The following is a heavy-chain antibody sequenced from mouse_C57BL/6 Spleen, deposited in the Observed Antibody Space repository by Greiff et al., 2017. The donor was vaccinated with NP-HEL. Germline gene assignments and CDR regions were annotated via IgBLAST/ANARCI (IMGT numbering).Heavy chain of an antibody. CDR2: ISSGGDYI. CDR1: GFTFSSYA. CDR3: TREDYGPRFAY. Sequence: EVMLVESGEGLVKPGGSLKLSCAASGFTFSSYAMSWVRQTPEKRLEWVAYISSGGDYIYYADTVKGRFTISRDNARNTLYLQMSSLKSEDTAMYYCTREDYGPRFAYWGQGTLVTVSA. J-gene: IGHJ3*01. D-gene: IGHD1-1*01. V-gene: IGHV5-9-1*02.